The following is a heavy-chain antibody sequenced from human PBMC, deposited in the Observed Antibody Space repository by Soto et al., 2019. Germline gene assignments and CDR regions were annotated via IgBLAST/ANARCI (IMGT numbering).Heavy chain of an antibody. Sequence: GGSLRLSCATSGFPFYVYGMTWVRQAPGKGLEWVSTISSNSAYIYYTDALRGRFTISRDNAKNSLHLQMNSLRAEDTAVYYCARGRGSYYPFPLDYWGQGALVTVSS. V-gene: IGHV3-21*04. CDR1: GFPFYVYG. D-gene: IGHD1-26*01. CDR2: ISSNSAYI. CDR3: ARGRGSYYPFPLDY. J-gene: IGHJ4*02.